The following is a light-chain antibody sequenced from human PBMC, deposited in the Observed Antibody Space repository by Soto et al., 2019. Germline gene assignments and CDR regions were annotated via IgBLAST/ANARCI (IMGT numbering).Light chain of an antibody. CDR2: GAS. Sequence: EIVLTQSPGTLSLSPGERATLSCRASQSVDSDFLAWYQQKPGQAPSLLIYGASSRAAGIPDRFSGSGSGADFTLTISRLEPEDFAVYYCQQYGSSPQTFGQGTKVEIK. CDR1: QSVDSDF. J-gene: IGKJ1*01. V-gene: IGKV3-20*01. CDR3: QQYGSSPQT.